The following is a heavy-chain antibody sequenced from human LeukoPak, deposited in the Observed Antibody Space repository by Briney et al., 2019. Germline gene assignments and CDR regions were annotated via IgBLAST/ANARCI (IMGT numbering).Heavy chain of an antibody. J-gene: IGHJ4*02. D-gene: IGHD2-21*02. Sequence: GGSLRLSCAASGFTFSSYSMNWVRQAPGTGLEWVSSISSSSSYIYYADSVKGRFTISRDNAKNSLYLQMNSLRAEDTAVYYCARGGHIVVVTATDYWGQGTLVTVSS. CDR2: ISSSSSYI. V-gene: IGHV3-21*01. CDR3: ARGGHIVVVTATDY. CDR1: GFTFSSYS.